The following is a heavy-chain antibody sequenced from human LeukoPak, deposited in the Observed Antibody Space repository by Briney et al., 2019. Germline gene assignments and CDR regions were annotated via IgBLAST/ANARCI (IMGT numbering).Heavy chain of an antibody. V-gene: IGHV3-48*03. CDR2: ISSSGSTI. CDR1: GFTFSSYE. Sequence: PGGSLRLSCAASGFTFSSYEMNWVRQAPGKGLEWVSYISSSGSTIYYADSVKGRFTISRDNAKNSLYLQMNSLRAEDTAVYYCARAGGVYNSGSYLEYWGQGTLVTVSS. J-gene: IGHJ4*02. D-gene: IGHD6-19*01. CDR3: ARAGGVYNSGSYLEY.